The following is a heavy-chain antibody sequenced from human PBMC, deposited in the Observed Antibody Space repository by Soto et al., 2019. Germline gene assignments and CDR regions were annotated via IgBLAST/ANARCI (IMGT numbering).Heavy chain of an antibody. D-gene: IGHD3-10*01. CDR3: ATATPLRVPAYYAMDV. J-gene: IGHJ6*02. V-gene: IGHV4-4*07. CDR2: IYTSGST. CDR1: GGSLNDYY. Sequence: SETLSLTCTVSGGSLNDYYWSWIRQPAGKGLEWIGRIYTSGSTNYNPSLKSRVTITRDMSTSTAYMELSILRSEDTAVYYCATATPLRVPAYYAMDVWGQGTTVTVSS.